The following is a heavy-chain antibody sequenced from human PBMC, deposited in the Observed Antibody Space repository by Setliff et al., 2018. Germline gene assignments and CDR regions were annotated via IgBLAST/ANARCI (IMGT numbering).Heavy chain of an antibody. Sequence: GESLKISCKASGYSFTSHWIAWVRQMPGKGLEWMGIIYPGDSDTRYSPSFQGQVTISADKSINTAYLQWSSLKASDTAMYYCARRNTAMVYGFDIWGQGTMVTVSS. CDR2: IYPGDSDT. CDR1: GYSFTSHW. V-gene: IGHV5-51*01. J-gene: IGHJ3*02. CDR3: ARRNTAMVYGFDI. D-gene: IGHD5-18*01.